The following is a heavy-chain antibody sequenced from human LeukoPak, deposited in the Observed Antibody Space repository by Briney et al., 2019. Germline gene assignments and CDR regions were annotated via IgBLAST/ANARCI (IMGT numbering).Heavy chain of an antibody. CDR1: GGTFSSYA. D-gene: IGHD4-23*01. CDR2: IIPIFGTA. V-gene: IGHV1-69*13. J-gene: IGHJ3*02. CDR3: ARTTVAPGSYDAFDI. Sequence: SVKVSCKASGGTFSSYAISWVRQAPGQGLEWMGGIIPIFGTANYAQKFQGRVTITADESTSTAYMELSSLRSEDTAVYYCARTTVAPGSYDAFDIWGQGTMVTVSS.